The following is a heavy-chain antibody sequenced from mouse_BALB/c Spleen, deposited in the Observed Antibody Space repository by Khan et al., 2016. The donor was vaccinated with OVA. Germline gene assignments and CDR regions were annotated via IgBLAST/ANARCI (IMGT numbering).Heavy chain of an antibody. CDR1: GYTFTSYW. V-gene: IGHV1S81*02. Sequence: QVQLKESGAELVKAGASVKMSCKASGYTFTSYWMHWVKQRLGQGLEWFAETNHTNGRTYYNEKFKSKATLHVDKSSSTAYMLLSGPTFDDSAVYYCARIKKIVATYFDYWGQGTTLTVSS. J-gene: IGHJ2*01. D-gene: IGHD1-1*01. CDR3: ARIKKIVATYFDY. CDR2: TNHTNGRT.